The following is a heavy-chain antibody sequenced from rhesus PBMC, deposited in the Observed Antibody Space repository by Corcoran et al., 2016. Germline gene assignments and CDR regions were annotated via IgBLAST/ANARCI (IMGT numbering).Heavy chain of an antibody. CDR1: VGPISSGHYY. J-gene: IGHJ2*01. Sequence: QVQLQESGPGLVKPSETLSLSFAVSVGPISSGHYYRCRIAQPPGQGLEWIGYITYSGSASYNPSLKSRVTISRDTSKNQFSLELRSVTAADTAVYYCARDFYWYLDLWGPGTPITISS. V-gene: IGHV4-122*02. CDR2: ITYSGSA. CDR3: ARDFYWYLDL.